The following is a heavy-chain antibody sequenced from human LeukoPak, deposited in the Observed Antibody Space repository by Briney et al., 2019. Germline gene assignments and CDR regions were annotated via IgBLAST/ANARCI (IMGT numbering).Heavy chain of an antibody. Sequence: GGSLRLSCAASRFTFSSYAMSWVRQAPGKGLEWVSAISGSGGSTYYADSVKGRFTISRDNSKNTLSLQMNSLRAEDTAVYHCAKGLVGTEYFQHWGQGTLVTVSS. V-gene: IGHV3-23*01. CDR3: AKGLVGTEYFQH. J-gene: IGHJ1*01. CDR1: RFTFSSYA. CDR2: ISGSGGST. D-gene: IGHD2-8*02.